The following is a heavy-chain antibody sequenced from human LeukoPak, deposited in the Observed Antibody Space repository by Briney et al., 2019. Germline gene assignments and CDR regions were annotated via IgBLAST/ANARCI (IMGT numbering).Heavy chain of an antibody. CDR2: IYDSGST. CDR3: ARRSTSGKYWDYFDY. CDR1: GGPISSYS. Sequence: SETLSLTCTVSGGPISSYSWTWIRQPPGKGLECIGYIYDSGSTNYNPSLKSRVTISVDTSKIQFSLKLSSVTAADTAVYYCARRSTSGKYWDYFDYWGQGTLVTVSS. D-gene: IGHD1-26*01. J-gene: IGHJ4*02. V-gene: IGHV4-59*08.